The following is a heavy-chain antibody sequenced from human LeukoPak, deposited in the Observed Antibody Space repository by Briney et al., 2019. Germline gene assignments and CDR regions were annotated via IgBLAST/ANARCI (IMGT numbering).Heavy chain of an antibody. CDR3: ARDLGQYYDTSDNWFDP. D-gene: IGHD3-22*01. J-gene: IGHJ5*02. CDR1: GFTFSTYG. V-gene: IGHV3-30*02. CDR2: IRYDGSTK. Sequence: GGSLRLSCAASGFTFSTYGMHWVRQAPGKGLEWVAFIRYDGSTKYYAGSVKGRLTISRDNSKNTLYMQMNSLRAEDTAVYYCARDLGQYYDTSDNWFDPWGQGTLVTVSS.